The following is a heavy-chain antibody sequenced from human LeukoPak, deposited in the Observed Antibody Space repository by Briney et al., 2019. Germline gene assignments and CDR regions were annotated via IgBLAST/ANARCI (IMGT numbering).Heavy chain of an antibody. V-gene: IGHV3-74*01. CDR1: GFTFSSYW. Sequence: PGGSLRLSCAASGFTFSSYWMQWVRQAPGKRLVWVSRINSDGSGTTYADSVRGRFTISRDNAKNTLYLQVNSLRAEDTAVYYCARTEGTVAYDSWGQGTLVTVSS. CDR3: ARTEGTVAYDS. D-gene: IGHD4-23*01. CDR2: INSDGSGT. J-gene: IGHJ5*01.